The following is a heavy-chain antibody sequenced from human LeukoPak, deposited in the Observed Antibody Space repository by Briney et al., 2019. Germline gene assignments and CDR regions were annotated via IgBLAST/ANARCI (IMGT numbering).Heavy chain of an antibody. J-gene: IGHJ4*02. Sequence: GGSLRLSCAASGFTFPNYAMTWVRQAPGKGLEWVSTISASGDTTYYADSVKGRFTISRDNSKTTLYLHMNSLRADDTAIYYCGKDRPYDYDYSTASFDYWGQGTLVTVSS. CDR3: GKDRPYDYDYSTASFDY. CDR1: GFTFPNYA. V-gene: IGHV3-23*01. D-gene: IGHD5-12*01. CDR2: ISASGDTT.